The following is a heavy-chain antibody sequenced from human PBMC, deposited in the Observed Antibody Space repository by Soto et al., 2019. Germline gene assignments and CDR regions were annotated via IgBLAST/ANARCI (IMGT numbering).Heavy chain of an antibody. D-gene: IGHD2-21*01. CDR3: ARHNRVPYGPFDY. J-gene: IGHJ4*02. Sequence: PGKGLEWMGRIDPSDSYTNYSPSFQGHVTISADKSISTAYLQWSSLKASDTAMYYCARHNRVPYGPFDYWGQGTLVTVSS. V-gene: IGHV5-10-1*01. CDR2: IDPSDSYT.